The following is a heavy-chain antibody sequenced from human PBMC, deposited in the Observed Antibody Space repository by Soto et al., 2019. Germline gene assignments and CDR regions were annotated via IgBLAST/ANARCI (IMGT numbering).Heavy chain of an antibody. CDR2: IYYSGST. V-gene: IGHV4-31*03. J-gene: IGHJ5*02. Sequence: SETLSLTCTVSGGSISSGGYYWSWIRQHPGKGLEWIGYIYYSGSTYYNPSLKSRVTISVDTSKNQFSLKLSSVTAADTAVYYCARGVGGYSYGTLGWFDPWGQGTLVTVSS. D-gene: IGHD5-18*01. CDR3: ARGVGGYSYGTLGWFDP. CDR1: GGSISSGGYY.